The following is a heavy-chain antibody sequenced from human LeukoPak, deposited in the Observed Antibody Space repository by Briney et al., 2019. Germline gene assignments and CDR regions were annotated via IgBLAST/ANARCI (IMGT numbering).Heavy chain of an antibody. Sequence: PGGSLRLSCAASGFTFSSYAMHWVRQAPGKGLEWVAVISYDGSNKYYADSVKGRFTISRDNSKNTLYLQMNSLRSEDTAVYYCARDTRSQQLVWYFDYWGQGTLVTVSS. CDR3: ARDTRSQQLVWYFDY. CDR2: ISYDGSNK. D-gene: IGHD6-13*01. J-gene: IGHJ4*02. V-gene: IGHV3-30-3*01. CDR1: GFTFSSYA.